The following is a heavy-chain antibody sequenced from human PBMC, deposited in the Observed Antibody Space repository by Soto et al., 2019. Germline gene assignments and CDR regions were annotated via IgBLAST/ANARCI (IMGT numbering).Heavy chain of an antibody. V-gene: IGHV3-30-3*01. CDR2: ISYDGSNK. J-gene: IGHJ3*02. CDR1: GFTFSSYA. D-gene: IGHD3-3*01. Sequence: GGSLRLSCAASGFTFSSYAMHWVRQAPGKGLEWVAVISYDGSNKYYADSVKGRFTISRDNSKNTLYLQMNSLRAEDTAVYYCARGAYYDFWSGYYDAFDIWGQGTMVTVSS. CDR3: ARGAYYDFWSGYYDAFDI.